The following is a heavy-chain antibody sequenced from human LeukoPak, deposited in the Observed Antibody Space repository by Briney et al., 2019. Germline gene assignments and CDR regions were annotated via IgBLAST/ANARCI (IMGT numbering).Heavy chain of an antibody. CDR1: GFTVSSKY. V-gene: IGHV3-53*01. D-gene: IGHD3-10*01. J-gene: IGHJ4*02. CDR2: IYSSGDA. CDR3: ATGYYFGSGSYGYLDY. Sequence: GGSLRLCCAASGFTVSSKYMSWLRQTPGKVLQLVALIYSSGDAYTPDSVKGRFTISRDDSENTLYLQMDSLRADDTAVYYCATGYYFGSGSYGYLDYWGQGTLVTVSS.